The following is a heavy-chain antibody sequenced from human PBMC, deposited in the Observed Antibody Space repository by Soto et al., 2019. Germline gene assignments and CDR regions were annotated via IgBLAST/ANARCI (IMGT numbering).Heavy chain of an antibody. J-gene: IGHJ4*02. CDR3: ASEDLEWDYYDSSGYYWFNY. CDR2: IWYDGSNK. Sequence: GGSLRLSCAASGFTFSSYGMHWVRQAPGKGLEWVAVIWYDGSNKYYADSVKGRFTISRDNSKNTLYLQMNSLRAEDTAVYYCASEDLEWDYYDSSGYYWFNYWGQGTLVTVSS. V-gene: IGHV3-33*01. D-gene: IGHD3-22*01. CDR1: GFTFSSYG.